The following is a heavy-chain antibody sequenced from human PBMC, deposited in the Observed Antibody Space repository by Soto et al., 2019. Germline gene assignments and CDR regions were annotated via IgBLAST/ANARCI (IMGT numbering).Heavy chain of an antibody. D-gene: IGHD3-22*01. J-gene: IGHJ4*02. CDR1: GFIFNTYG. CDR2: ITSSSSYI. CDR3: ASGYYDRIGFYFDY. Sequence: PGGSLRLSCIDSGFIFNTYGMNWVRLAPGKGLEWVASITSSSSYIYYADSVKGRFTISRDNAKNSLFLQMNSLRAEDTAVYYCASGYYDRIGFYFDYWGQGTQVTVSS. V-gene: IGHV3-21*01.